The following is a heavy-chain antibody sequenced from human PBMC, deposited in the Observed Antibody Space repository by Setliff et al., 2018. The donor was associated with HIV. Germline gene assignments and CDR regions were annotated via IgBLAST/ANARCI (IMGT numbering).Heavy chain of an antibody. Sequence: ASVKVSCKASGYTFTSYGITWVRQAPGQGLEWMGWINTNSGHTDYAQKLQDRVTITADTSSTTAYMELSSLRAEDTAVYYCARISVASRYNSDMDVWGKGTTVTVSS. CDR1: GYTFTSYG. CDR3: ARISVASRYNSDMDV. J-gene: IGHJ6*03. V-gene: IGHV1-18*01. CDR2: INTNSGHT. D-gene: IGHD5-12*01.